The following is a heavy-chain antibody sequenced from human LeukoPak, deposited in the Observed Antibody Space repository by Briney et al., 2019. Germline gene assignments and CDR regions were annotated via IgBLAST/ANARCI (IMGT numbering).Heavy chain of an antibody. D-gene: IGHD5-24*01. V-gene: IGHV4-39*07. Sequence: SETLSLTCTVSGGSISSSSYYWGWIRQPPGKGLEWIGSIFYSGSTYYNPSVKSRVTISVDTSKNQFSLKLSSVTAADTALYYCARAATIKTDWFDPWGQGTLVTVSS. J-gene: IGHJ5*02. CDR2: IFYSGST. CDR1: GGSISSSSYY. CDR3: ARAATIKTDWFDP.